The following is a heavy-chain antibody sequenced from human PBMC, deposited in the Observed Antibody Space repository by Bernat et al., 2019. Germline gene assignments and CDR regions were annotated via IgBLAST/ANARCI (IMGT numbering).Heavy chain of an antibody. V-gene: IGHV3-11*05. Sequence: QVQLVESGGGLVKPGGSLRLSCAASGFTFSDYYMSWILQAPGQGLEWVSYISSSSSYTNHADSVKGSFTNSRNNAKNSLYLQMNSLRAEDTAVYYCARVRITMVRGVTYTPPDDAFDIWGQGTMVTVSS. CDR1: GFTFSDYY. CDR3: ARVRITMVRGVTYTPPDDAFDI. D-gene: IGHD3-10*01. J-gene: IGHJ3*02. CDR2: ISSSSSYT.